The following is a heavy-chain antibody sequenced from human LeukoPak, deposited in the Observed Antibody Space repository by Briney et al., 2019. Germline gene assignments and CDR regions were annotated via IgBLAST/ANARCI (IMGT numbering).Heavy chain of an antibody. CDR3: ARTTTVVTPSGYYYGMDV. D-gene: IGHD4-17*01. CDR2: IDWDDDK. V-gene: IGHV2-70*11. CDR1: GFSLSTSGMC. J-gene: IGHJ6*02. Sequence: SGPALVKPTQTLTLTCTFSGFSLSTSGMCVSWIRQPPGKALEWLARIDWDDDKYYSTSLKTRLTISKDTSKNQVVLTMTNMDPVDTATYYCARTTTVVTPSGYYYGMDVWGQGTTVTVSS.